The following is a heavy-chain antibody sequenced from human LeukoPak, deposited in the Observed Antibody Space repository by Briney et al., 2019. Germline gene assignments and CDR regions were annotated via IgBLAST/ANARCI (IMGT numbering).Heavy chain of an antibody. CDR2: VSSEITH. CDR1: GDSASSAF. Sequence: LLETLSLTCSVSGDSASSAFRSWVRHPPRKGRGWIGYVSSEITHVHTPYRRSRLRMSVDTVKNDISLSLTSVTAADMTIYYCVRLDCIVDVCYNHGGRGTLVTVSS. V-gene: IGHV4-59*04. D-gene: IGHD2-8*02. CDR3: VRLDCIVDVCYNH. J-gene: IGHJ4*02.